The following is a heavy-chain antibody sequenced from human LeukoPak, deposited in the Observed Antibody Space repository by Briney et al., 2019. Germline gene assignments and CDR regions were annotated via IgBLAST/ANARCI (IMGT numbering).Heavy chain of an antibody. CDR3: ARGGWLVPFDY. CDR2: INHSGST. V-gene: IGHV4-34*01. Sequence: GSLRLSCAASGFTFSTYAMSWVRQPPGKGLEWIGEINHSGSTNYNPSLKSRVTISVDTSKNQFSLKLSSVTAADTAVYYCARGGWLVPFDYWGQGTLVTVSS. J-gene: IGHJ4*02. CDR1: GFTFSTYA. D-gene: IGHD6-19*01.